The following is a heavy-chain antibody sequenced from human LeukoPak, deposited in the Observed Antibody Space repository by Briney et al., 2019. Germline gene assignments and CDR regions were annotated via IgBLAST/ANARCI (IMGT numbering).Heavy chain of an antibody. CDR3: ARDYTGYFP. CDR1: GFTFSSYW. V-gene: IGHV3-7*03. D-gene: IGHD3-9*01. CDR2: IKTDGSEK. Sequence: QSGGSLRLSCVDSGFTFSSYWMSWVRQAPGKGLEWVANIKTDGSEKYYVDSVKGRFTISRDNAKNSLYLQMNSLRAEDTAVYYCARDYTGYFPWGQGTLVIVSS. J-gene: IGHJ5*02.